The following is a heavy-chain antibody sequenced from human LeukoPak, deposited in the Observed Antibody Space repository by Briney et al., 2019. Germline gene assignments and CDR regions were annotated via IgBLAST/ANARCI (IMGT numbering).Heavy chain of an antibody. CDR1: GGSISSYY. Sequence: SETLSLTCTVSGGSISSYYWSWIRQPPGKGLEWIGYIYYSGSTNYNPSLKSRVTISVDTSKNQFSLKLSSVTAADTAVYYCAGSPADTTSLYNWFDPWGQGTLVTVSS. D-gene: IGHD1-14*01. CDR3: AGSPADTTSLYNWFDP. V-gene: IGHV4-59*01. J-gene: IGHJ5*02. CDR2: IYYSGST.